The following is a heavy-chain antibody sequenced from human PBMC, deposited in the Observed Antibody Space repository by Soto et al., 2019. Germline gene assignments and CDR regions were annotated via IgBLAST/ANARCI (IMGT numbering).Heavy chain of an antibody. CDR1: GGSISSSSYY. Sequence: SETLSLTCTVSGGSISSSSYYWGWIRQPPGKGLEWIGSIYYSGSTYYNQSLKRRVTISVETSKSQFSLKLSSVTAADTAVYYCAGGDYYHSSGYYFYYYTMDVWGQGTTVTVSS. CDR2: IYYSGST. V-gene: IGHV4-39*01. CDR3: AGGDYYHSSGYYFYYYTMDV. J-gene: IGHJ6*02. D-gene: IGHD3-22*01.